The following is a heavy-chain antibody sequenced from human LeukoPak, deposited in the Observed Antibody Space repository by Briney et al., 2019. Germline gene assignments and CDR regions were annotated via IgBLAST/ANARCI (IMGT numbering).Heavy chain of an antibody. V-gene: IGHV4-59*01. D-gene: IGHD2-2*01. CDR2: IYYSGSN. CDR1: GGSISSYY. J-gene: IGHJ6*02. Sequence: PSETLSLTCTVSGGSISSYYWSWIPQPPGKGLEWIGHIYYSGSNNYNPSLKSRVTISVDTSKNQFSLKLSSVTAADTAVYYCAREKYQPYYYGMDVWGQGTTVTVSS. CDR3: AREKYQPYYYGMDV.